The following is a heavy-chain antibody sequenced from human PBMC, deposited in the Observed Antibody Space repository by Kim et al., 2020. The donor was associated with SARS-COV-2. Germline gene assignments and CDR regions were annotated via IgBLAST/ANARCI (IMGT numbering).Heavy chain of an antibody. V-gene: IGHV1-2*06. Sequence: ASVKVSCKASGYTFTAYHMHWVRQAPGQGLVWMGRISLNSGYTNYAQDFQGRVTLTRDTSISTAYLELSSLRSDDTAVYYCARSQLLDFDYWGQGTLVTV. J-gene: IGHJ4*02. CDR3: ARSQLLDFDY. CDR1: GYTFTAYH. CDR2: ISLNSGYT. D-gene: IGHD2-8*02.